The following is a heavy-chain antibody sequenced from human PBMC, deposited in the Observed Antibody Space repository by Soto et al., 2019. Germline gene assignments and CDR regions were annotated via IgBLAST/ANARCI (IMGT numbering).Heavy chain of an antibody. D-gene: IGHD3-16*01. J-gene: IGHJ4*02. V-gene: IGHV3-74*01. Sequence: GESLKISCAASGFTFSSSWMHWVRQAPGKGLVWVSHINSDGTDTNYADSVKGRFTISRDNAKNTVYLQMNSLRAEDTAVYYCARDWSYALNYWGQGSLVTVS. CDR1: GFTFSSSW. CDR3: ARDWSYALNY. CDR2: INSDGTDT.